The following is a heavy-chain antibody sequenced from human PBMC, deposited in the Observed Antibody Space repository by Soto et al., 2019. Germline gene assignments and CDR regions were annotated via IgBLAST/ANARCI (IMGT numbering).Heavy chain of an antibody. J-gene: IGHJ4*02. V-gene: IGHV3-30-3*01. CDR1: GFSFRTYP. CDR2: ISYDGSSE. Sequence: QLHLVESGGGVVRPGESLRLSCVDSGFSFRTYPMHWVRQAPGKGLEWVALISYDGSSEAYGESVRDRFTVSRDNSKNTLYLQMNSLRPEDTADYYYATSSGYLNYFDYWCQGTLVTVSS. D-gene: IGHD6-19*01. CDR3: ATSSGYLNYFDY.